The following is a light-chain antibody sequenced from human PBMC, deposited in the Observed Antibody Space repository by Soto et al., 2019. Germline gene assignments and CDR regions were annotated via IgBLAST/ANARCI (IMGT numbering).Light chain of an antibody. CDR3: SSYTGSSTYV. Sequence: QSALTQPASVSGSPGQSITISCTGTSSDVGGYNYVSWYQQHPGRAPKLMIYDVSNRPSGISSRFSGSKSGNTASLTISGIQAEDEADYYCSSYTGSSTYVFGTGTKRTVL. CDR1: SSDVGGYNY. V-gene: IGLV2-14*01. CDR2: DVS. J-gene: IGLJ1*01.